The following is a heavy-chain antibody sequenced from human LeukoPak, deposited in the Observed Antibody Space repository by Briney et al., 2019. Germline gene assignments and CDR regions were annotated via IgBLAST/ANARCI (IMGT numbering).Heavy chain of an antibody. CDR1: GYTFTNYW. Sequence: GESLTISCKGSGYTFTNYWIAWVRQMPGKGLEWMGIIYPGDSDTRYSPSFQGQVTISADKSTSTAYLQWSSLKASDTAMYYCAILAATGIGYMDVWGKGTTVTVSS. V-gene: IGHV5-51*01. CDR3: AILAATGIGYMDV. D-gene: IGHD6-13*01. J-gene: IGHJ6*03. CDR2: IYPGDSDT.